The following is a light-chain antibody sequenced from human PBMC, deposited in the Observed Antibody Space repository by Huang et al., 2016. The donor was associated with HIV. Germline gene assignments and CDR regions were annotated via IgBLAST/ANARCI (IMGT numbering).Light chain of an antibody. V-gene: IGKV3-20*01. CDR2: GPP. CDR3: QQLGYSPCT. Sequence: VMTQSPGTLSLSPGERASLSCRASKAASSDFLVWYQHKPGQAPRLLISGPPNRATGVPYRLSGSWSGTDFTRISDRLEPEDFALYYCQQLGYSPCTFGGGTRLEI. CDR1: KAASSDF. J-gene: IGKJ4*01.